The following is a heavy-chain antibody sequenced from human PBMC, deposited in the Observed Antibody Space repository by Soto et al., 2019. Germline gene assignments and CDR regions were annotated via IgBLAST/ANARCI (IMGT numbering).Heavy chain of an antibody. Sequence: GGSLRLSCAASGFTFSNAWMSWVRQAPGKGLEWVGRIKSRADGGTADHAAPVKGRFAISRDDSKNTLYLQMNSLKTEDTAVYYCATLGGNLGAFDYWGQGTLVTISS. CDR3: ATLGGNLGAFDY. CDR2: IKSRADGGTA. V-gene: IGHV3-15*01. D-gene: IGHD3-16*01. CDR1: GFTFSNAW. J-gene: IGHJ4*02.